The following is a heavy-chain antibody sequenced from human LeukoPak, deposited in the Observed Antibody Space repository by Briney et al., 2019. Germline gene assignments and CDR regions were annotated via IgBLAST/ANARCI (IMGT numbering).Heavy chain of an antibody. V-gene: IGHV1-2*02. CDR1: GYTFTGYY. Sequence: ASVKVSCKSSGYTFTGYYMHWVRQAPGQGLEWMGWINPNSGGTNYAQKFQGRVTMTRDTSISTAYMELSRLRSDDTAVYYCARTVVVPAASPFEYWGQGTLVTVSS. D-gene: IGHD2-2*01. CDR2: INPNSGGT. CDR3: ARTVVVPAASPFEY. J-gene: IGHJ4*02.